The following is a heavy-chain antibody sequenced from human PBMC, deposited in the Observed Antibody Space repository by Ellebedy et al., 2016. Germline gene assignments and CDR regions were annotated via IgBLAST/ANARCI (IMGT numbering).Heavy chain of an antibody. Sequence: ASVKVSXKASSYTFINYDISWVRQAPGQGLEWMGGSSDTNYAQKFQGRLTMTKDTSTRTGYMELRSLRSDDTAVYYCARNSHDGVRILEAYYHPWGQGTLVTVSS. V-gene: IGHV1-18*01. J-gene: IGHJ4*02. CDR3: ARNSHDGVRILEAYYHP. CDR2: SSDT. D-gene: IGHD3-3*01. CDR1: SYTFINYD.